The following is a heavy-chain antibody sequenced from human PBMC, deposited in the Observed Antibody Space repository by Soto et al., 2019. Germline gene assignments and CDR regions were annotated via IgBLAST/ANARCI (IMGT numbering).Heavy chain of an antibody. J-gene: IGHJ6*02. V-gene: IGHV4-39*01. CDR3: ARHAMVRGAIKGGYYYYGMDV. CDR2: IYYSGST. D-gene: IGHD3-10*01. Sequence: PSETLSLTCTVSGGSISSSSYYWGWIRQPPGKGLEWIGSIYYSGSTYYNPSLKSRVTISVDTSKNQFSLKLSSVTAADTAVYHFARHAMVRGAIKGGYYYYGMDVWGQGTTVTVSS. CDR1: GGSISSSSYY.